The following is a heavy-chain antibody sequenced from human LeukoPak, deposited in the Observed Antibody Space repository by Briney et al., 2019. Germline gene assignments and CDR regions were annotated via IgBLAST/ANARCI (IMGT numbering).Heavy chain of an antibody. V-gene: IGHV3-33*01. CDR2: IWYDGSNK. Sequence: GGSLRLSCAASGFTFSSYGTHWVRQAPGKGLEWVAVIWYDGSNKYYADSVKGRFTISRDNSKNTLYLQMNSLRAEDTAVYYCAREGIQLWSRYFDYWGQGTLVTVSS. CDR1: GFTFSSYG. D-gene: IGHD5-18*01. CDR3: AREGIQLWSRYFDY. J-gene: IGHJ4*02.